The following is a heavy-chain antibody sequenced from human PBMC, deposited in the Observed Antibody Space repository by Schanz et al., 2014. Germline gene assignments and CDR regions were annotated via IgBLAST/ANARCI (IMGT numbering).Heavy chain of an antibody. CDR3: ARRSVSPSGNSYGYVVAWFDP. CDR1: GGSISSSNW. V-gene: IGHV4-4*02. D-gene: IGHD5-18*01. J-gene: IGHJ5*02. Sequence: QVQLQESGPGLVKPSGTLSLTCAVSGGSISSSNWWSWVRQPPGKGLEWIGEIYHSGSTNYKPSPKGRVPITQEKSKNQFSRKRGSVTAADTAVYYCARRSVSPSGNSYGYVVAWFDPWGQGTLVTVSS. CDR2: IYHSGST.